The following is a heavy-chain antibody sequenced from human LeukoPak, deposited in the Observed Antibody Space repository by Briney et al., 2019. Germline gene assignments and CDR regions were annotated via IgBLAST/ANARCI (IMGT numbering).Heavy chain of an antibody. CDR2: VRYDESTK. CDR3: AKDVPAAYFDY. V-gene: IGHV3-30*02. J-gene: IGHJ4*02. D-gene: IGHD2-2*01. Sequence: GGSLRLSCAASGFTFSNYGMHWVRQAPGKGLGWVAFVRYDESTKFYADSVKGRFTISRDNSKTTLYLQMNSLRPEDTAVYYCAKDVPAAYFDYWGQGTLVTVSS. CDR1: GFTFSNYG.